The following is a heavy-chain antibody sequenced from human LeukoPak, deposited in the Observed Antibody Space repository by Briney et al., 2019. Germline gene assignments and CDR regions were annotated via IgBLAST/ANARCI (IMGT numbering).Heavy chain of an antibody. V-gene: IGHV3-23*01. CDR2: IFGSGGSA. J-gene: IGHJ4*02. CDR1: GFTFGSYA. CDR3: AKTTTGYSSGRYPAWPIDY. D-gene: IGHD2-15*01. Sequence: HPGGSLRLSCAASGFTFGSYAMYWVRQAPGKGLEWGSGIFGSGGSAHYAHSVKGRFTISRDNSKNTVYLQMDSLRAEDTAIYYCAKTTTGYSSGRYPAWPIDYWGEGTLVTVSS.